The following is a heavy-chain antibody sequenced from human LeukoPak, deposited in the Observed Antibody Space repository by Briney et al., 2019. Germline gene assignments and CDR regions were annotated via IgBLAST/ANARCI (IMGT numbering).Heavy chain of an antibody. J-gene: IGHJ4*02. CDR3: ARGGVPYYYGSGSYPVDPPLSPPFDY. D-gene: IGHD3-10*01. CDR1: GFTFSSYW. Sequence: PGGSLRLSCAASGFTFSSYWMSRVRQAPGKGLEWVANIKQDGSEKYYVDSVKGRFTISRDNAKNSLYLQMNSLRAEDTAVYYCARGGVPYYYGSGSYPVDPPLSPPFDYWGQGTLVTVSS. CDR2: IKQDGSEK. V-gene: IGHV3-7*03.